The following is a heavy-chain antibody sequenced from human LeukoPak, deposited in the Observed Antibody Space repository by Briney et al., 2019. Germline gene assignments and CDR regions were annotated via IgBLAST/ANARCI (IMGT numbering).Heavy chain of an antibody. CDR3: ARHVLNGGLYYFDY. Sequence: SETLSLTCTVSGGSISSSSYYWGWIRQPPGEGLEWIGSIYYSGSTYYNPSLKSRVTISVDTSKNQFSLKLSSVTAADTAVYYCARHVLNGGLYYFDYWGQGTLVTVSS. CDR1: GGSISSSSYY. J-gene: IGHJ4*02. D-gene: IGHD4-23*01. CDR2: IYYSGST. V-gene: IGHV4-39*01.